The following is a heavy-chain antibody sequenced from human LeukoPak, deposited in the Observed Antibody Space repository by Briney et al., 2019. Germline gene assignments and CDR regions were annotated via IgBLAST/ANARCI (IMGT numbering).Heavy chain of an antibody. V-gene: IGHV3-7*01. D-gene: IGHD3-22*01. CDR2: IKQDGSEK. CDR1: GFTFSNYW. CDR3: ATYSSLNRREFQY. Sequence: PGGSLRLSCAASGFTFSNYWMSWVRQAPGKGLEWVADIKQDGSEKHYVDSVKGRFTISTDNAKNSMDLQMNSLRAEDTAVYYCATYSSLNRREFQYWGQGTLLTVSS. J-gene: IGHJ1*01.